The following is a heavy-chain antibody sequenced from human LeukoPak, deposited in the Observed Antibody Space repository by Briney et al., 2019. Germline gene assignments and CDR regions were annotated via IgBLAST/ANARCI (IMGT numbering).Heavy chain of an antibody. Sequence: KTGGSLRLSWAASGFTFSNAWMSWVRQARGKGLEWVGRIKGKTDGGTTDYAAPVKGRFTISRDDSKNTLYLQMNSLRAEDTAVYYCANTGRDGPTMVRGVILSPFHYWGQGTLVTVSS. D-gene: IGHD3-10*01. V-gene: IGHV3-15*01. CDR1: GFTFSNAW. J-gene: IGHJ4*02. CDR2: IKGKTDGGTT. CDR3: ANTGRDGPTMVRGVILSPFHY.